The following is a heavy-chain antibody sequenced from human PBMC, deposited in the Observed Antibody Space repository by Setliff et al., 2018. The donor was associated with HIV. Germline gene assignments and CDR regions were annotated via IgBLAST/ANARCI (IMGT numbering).Heavy chain of an antibody. CDR2: IYYSGST. V-gene: IGHV4-39*07. J-gene: IGHJ4*02. Sequence: SETLSLTCTVSGGSISSSSYYWGWIRQPPGKGLEWIGNIYYSGSTYYNPSLKSRVTISVDTSKNQLSLKMRSVTPADTAVYYCAREKIVVLRAYHFDYWGLGTLVTVSS. CDR3: AREKIVVLRAYHFDY. D-gene: IGHD3-22*01. CDR1: GGSISSSSYY.